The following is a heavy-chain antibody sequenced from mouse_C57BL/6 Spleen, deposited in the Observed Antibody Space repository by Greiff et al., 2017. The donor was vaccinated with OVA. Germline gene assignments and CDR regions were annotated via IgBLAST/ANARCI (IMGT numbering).Heavy chain of an antibody. CDR2: IYPSDSET. J-gene: IGHJ1*03. Sequence: VKQSCKASGYTFTSYRMDWVKQRPGQGLEWIGNIYPSDSETHYNQKFKDKATLTVDKSSSTAYMQLSSLTSEDSAVYYCARRFYSNYGYFDVWGTGTTVTVSS. D-gene: IGHD2-5*01. CDR3: ARRFYSNYGYFDV. V-gene: IGHV1-61*01. CDR1: GYTFTSYR.